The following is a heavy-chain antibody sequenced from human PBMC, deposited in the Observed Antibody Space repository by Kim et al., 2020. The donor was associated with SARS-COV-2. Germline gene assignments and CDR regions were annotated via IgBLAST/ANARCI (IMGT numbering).Heavy chain of an antibody. J-gene: IGHJ4*02. Sequence: SETLSLTCTVSGGSISSSSYYWGWIRQPPGKGLEWIGSIYYSGSTYYNPSLKSRVTISVDTSKNQFSLKLSSVTAADTAVYYCAGDPGRGGSYYFDYWGQGTLVAVSS. CDR1: GGSISSSSYY. D-gene: IGHD1-26*01. V-gene: IGHV4-39*07. CDR3: AGDPGRGGSYYFDY. CDR2: IYYSGST.